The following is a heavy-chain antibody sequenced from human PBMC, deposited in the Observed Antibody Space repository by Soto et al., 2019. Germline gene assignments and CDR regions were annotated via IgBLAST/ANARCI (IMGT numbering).Heavy chain of an antibody. Sequence: GGSLRLSCAASGFTFSSYAMSWVRQAPGKGLEWVSAISGSGGSTYYADSVKGRFTISRDNSKNTLYLQMNSLRAEDTAVYYCAKFSSYDILTGYLDYWGQGTLVTVSS. CDR2: ISGSGGST. J-gene: IGHJ4*02. D-gene: IGHD3-9*01. V-gene: IGHV3-23*01. CDR3: AKFSSYDILTGYLDY. CDR1: GFTFSSYA.